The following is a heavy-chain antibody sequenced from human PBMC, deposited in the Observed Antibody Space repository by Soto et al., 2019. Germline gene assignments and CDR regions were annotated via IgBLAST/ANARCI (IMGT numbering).Heavy chain of an antibody. CDR1: GFTFNVYW. CDR2: IKHDGSEK. Sequence: GGSLRLSCAASGFTFNVYWMTWVRQAPGQGLEWVANIKHDGSEKYYVDSVKGRFTISRDTAKKSLDLQMNDLRAEDTAVYYCARDKMAFCSGDCYYGSYYYGMDVWGQGTTVTVSS. D-gene: IGHD2-21*02. J-gene: IGHJ6*02. CDR3: ARDKMAFCSGDCYYGSYYYGMDV. V-gene: IGHV3-7*03.